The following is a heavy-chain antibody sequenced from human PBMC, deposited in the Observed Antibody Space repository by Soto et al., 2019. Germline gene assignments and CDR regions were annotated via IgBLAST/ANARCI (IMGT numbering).Heavy chain of an antibody. Sequence: TPSLTCAVSDGSISRCGYSWSWIRQPPGKGLEWIGYMYHSGSTYYNPSLKSRVTISVDTSKNQFSLKLSSVTAADTAVYYCARSVDPWGQGTLVTVSS. CDR2: MYHSGST. V-gene: IGHV4-30-2*05. CDR3: ARSVDP. J-gene: IGHJ5*02. CDR1: DGSISRCGYS.